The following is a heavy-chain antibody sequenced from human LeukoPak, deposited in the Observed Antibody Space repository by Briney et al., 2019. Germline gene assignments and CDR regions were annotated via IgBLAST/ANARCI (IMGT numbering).Heavy chain of an antibody. Sequence: PGRSLRLSCAASGFTFSSYAMHWVRQAPGKGLEWVSAISGSGGSTYYADSVKGRFTISRDNSKNTLYLQMNSLRAEDTAVYYCARQRGDILTGYYMPRGFDYWGQGTLVTVSS. CDR1: GFTFSSYA. CDR3: ARQRGDILTGYYMPRGFDY. J-gene: IGHJ4*02. V-gene: IGHV3-23*01. D-gene: IGHD3-9*01. CDR2: ISGSGGST.